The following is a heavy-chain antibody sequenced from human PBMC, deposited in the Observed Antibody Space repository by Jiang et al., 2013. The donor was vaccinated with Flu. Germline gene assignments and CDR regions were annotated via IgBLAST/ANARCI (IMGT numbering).Heavy chain of an antibody. Sequence: SRVTISGDTSKNQFSLRLSSVTAADTAVYYCARGLLFEAFDIWGQGTKVTVSS. CDR3: ARGLLFEAFDI. V-gene: IGHV4-39*01. J-gene: IGHJ3*02. D-gene: IGHD5-18*01.